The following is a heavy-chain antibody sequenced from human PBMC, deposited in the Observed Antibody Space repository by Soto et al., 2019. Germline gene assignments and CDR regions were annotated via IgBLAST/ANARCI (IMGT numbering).Heavy chain of an antibody. CDR3: ARGDTEYGDYGAFDY. Sequence: QVQLQESGPGLVKPSETLSLTCTVSGGSISSYYWSWIRQPPGKGLEWIGYIYYSGSTNYNPSLKSRVTISVDTSKNQFSLKLSSVTAADTAVYYCARGDTEYGDYGAFDYWGQGTLVTVSS. J-gene: IGHJ4*02. D-gene: IGHD4-17*01. CDR2: IYYSGST. V-gene: IGHV4-59*01. CDR1: GGSISSYY.